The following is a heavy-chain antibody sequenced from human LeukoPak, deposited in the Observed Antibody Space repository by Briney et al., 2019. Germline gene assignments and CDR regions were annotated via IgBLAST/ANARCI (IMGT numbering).Heavy chain of an antibody. V-gene: IGHV3-30*03. Sequence: GGSLRLSRAASGFTFSSYGMHWVRQAPGKGLEWVAVISYDGSNKYYADSVKGRFTISRDNSKNTLYLQMNSLRAEDTAVYYCARARGVSTGYRPIDYWGQGTLVTVSS. D-gene: IGHD3-22*01. J-gene: IGHJ4*02. CDR2: ISYDGSNK. CDR1: GFTFSSYG. CDR3: ARARGVSTGYRPIDY.